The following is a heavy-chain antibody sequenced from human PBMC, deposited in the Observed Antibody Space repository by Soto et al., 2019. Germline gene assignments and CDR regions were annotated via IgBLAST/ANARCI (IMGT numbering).Heavy chain of an antibody. CDR1: GFIFSGYG. CDR3: ATDRGQPLYYYYGLDV. D-gene: IGHD3-10*01. Sequence: PGGSLRLSCAASGFIFSGYGLSWVRQAPGKGLEWVSAISGSGGDKYYADSVKGRFTVSRDNSKNTMYLQMNNLRADDTAVYYCATDRGQPLYYYYGLDVWGQGTTVTVSS. J-gene: IGHJ6*02. CDR2: ISGSGGDK. V-gene: IGHV3-23*01.